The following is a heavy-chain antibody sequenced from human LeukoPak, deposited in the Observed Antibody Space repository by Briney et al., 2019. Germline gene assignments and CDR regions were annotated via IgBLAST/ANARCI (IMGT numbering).Heavy chain of an antibody. V-gene: IGHV3-21*03. J-gene: IGHJ4*02. CDR2: ISSSSSYI. Sequence: GGPLRLSCAASGFTFSSYSMNWVRQAPGKGLEWVSSISSSSSYIYYADSVKGRFTISRDNAKNSLYLQMNSLRAEDTAVYYCARDRPTAGDYWGQGTLVTVSS. CDR1: GFTFSSYS. CDR3: ARDRPTAGDY.